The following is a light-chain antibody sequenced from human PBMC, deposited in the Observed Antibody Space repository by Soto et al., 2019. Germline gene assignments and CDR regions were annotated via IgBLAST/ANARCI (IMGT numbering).Light chain of an antibody. Sequence: ILLTQSTATLSLSPGEIATISCRASQSIINYLAWYQQKPGQAPRLLIYDASNGATGTPARFSGSGSGTDFTLTISSLDPEDFAVYYCQQRSNWPITFGQGTRLEIK. CDR2: DAS. CDR1: QSIINY. V-gene: IGKV3-11*01. CDR3: QQRSNWPIT. J-gene: IGKJ5*01.